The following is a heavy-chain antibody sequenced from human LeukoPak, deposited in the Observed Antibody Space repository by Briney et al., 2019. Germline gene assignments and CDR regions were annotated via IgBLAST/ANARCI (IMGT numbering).Heavy chain of an antibody. J-gene: IGHJ4*02. V-gene: IGHV3-23*01. CDR2: ISSSGGST. CDR3: AKDRGYDSPRHFDY. Sequence: GGSLRLSCAASGFIFSSYAMSWVRQAPGKGLEWVSGISSSGGSTYYADSVKGRFTISRDNSKNTLYLQMNSLRVEDTAVYYCAKDRGYDSPRHFDYWGQGTLVTVSS. D-gene: IGHD5-12*01. CDR1: GFIFSSYA.